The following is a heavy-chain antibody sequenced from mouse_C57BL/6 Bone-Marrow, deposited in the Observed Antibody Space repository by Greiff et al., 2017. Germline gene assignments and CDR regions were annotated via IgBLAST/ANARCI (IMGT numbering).Heavy chain of an antibody. J-gene: IGHJ2*01. CDR1: GYTFTSYG. V-gene: IGHV1-81*01. CDR3: ARNGDGSSCYFDY. CDR2: IYPRSGNT. D-gene: IGHD1-1*01. Sequence: QVQLKESGAELARPGASVKLSCKASGYTFTSYGISWVKQRTGQGLEWIGEIYPRSGNTYYNEKFKGKATLTADKSSSTAYMELRSLTSEDSAVYYCARNGDGSSCYFDYWGQGTTLTVSS.